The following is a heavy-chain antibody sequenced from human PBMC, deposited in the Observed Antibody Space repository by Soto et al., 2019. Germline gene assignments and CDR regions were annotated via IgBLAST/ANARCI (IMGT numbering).Heavy chain of an antibody. CDR1: GFTFSSYA. CDR3: ARDYYRFNSGYGFSMDV. Sequence: QVQLVESGGGVVQPGRSLRLSCAASGFTFSSYAMHWVRHAPGKGLEWVAVISYDGSNKYYADSVKGRFTISRDNSKNTLYLQMNSLRAKDTAVYYCARDYYRFNSGYGFSMDVWGQGTTVTVSS. CDR2: ISYDGSNK. V-gene: IGHV3-30-3*01. J-gene: IGHJ6*02. D-gene: IGHD5-12*01.